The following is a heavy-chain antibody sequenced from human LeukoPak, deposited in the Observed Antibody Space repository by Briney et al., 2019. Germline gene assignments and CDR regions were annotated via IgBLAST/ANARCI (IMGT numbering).Heavy chain of an antibody. V-gene: IGHV4-34*01. J-gene: IGHJ4*02. Sequence: SETLSLTCAVYGGSFSGYYWSWIRQPPGKGLEWIGEINHSGSTNYNPSLKSRVTISVDTSKNQFSLKLSSVTAADTAVYYCAREDTAMASFWGQGTLVTVSS. CDR3: AREDTAMASF. CDR2: INHSGST. D-gene: IGHD5-18*01. CDR1: GGSFSGYY.